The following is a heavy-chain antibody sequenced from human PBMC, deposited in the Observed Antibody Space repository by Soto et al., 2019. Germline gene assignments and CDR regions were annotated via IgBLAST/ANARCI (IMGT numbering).Heavy chain of an antibody. J-gene: IGHJ6*02. V-gene: IGHV3-74*01. Sequence: GGSLRLSCAASGFTFSGYWMHWFRQAPGKGLVWVSRIKGDGSETNYADSVKGRFTISRDNAKNSLYLQMNSLRAEDTAVYYCARYGSYYDFWSGHTQPYGMDVWGQGTTVTVSS. CDR1: GFTFSGYW. CDR3: ARYGSYYDFWSGHTQPYGMDV. CDR2: IKGDGSET. D-gene: IGHD3-3*01.